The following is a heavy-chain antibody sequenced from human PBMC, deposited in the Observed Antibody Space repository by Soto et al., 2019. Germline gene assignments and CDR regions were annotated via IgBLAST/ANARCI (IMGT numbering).Heavy chain of an antibody. Sequence: GGSLRLSCAASGFTFSSYSMNWVRQAPGKGLEWVSSISSSSSYIYYADSVQGRFTISRDNSKNTVYLQMNSLREEDTAVYFCARDLGSSASVSYPDFWGQGTLVTVSS. CDR2: ISSSSSYI. CDR1: GFTFSSYS. V-gene: IGHV3-21*01. D-gene: IGHD3-10*01. J-gene: IGHJ4*02. CDR3: ARDLGSSASVSYPDF.